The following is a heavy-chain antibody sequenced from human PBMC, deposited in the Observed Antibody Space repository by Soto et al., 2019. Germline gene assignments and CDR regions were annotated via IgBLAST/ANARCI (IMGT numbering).Heavy chain of an antibody. D-gene: IGHD6-19*01. CDR3: ASHIAVAAPFDS. V-gene: IGHV4-59*01. J-gene: IGHJ4*02. CDR2: IYYSGST. Sequence: SETLALTCTVSGGSFRNYFWSWIRQPPGKGLEWIGYIYYSGSTYYNPSLKSRVTISVDTSRNQFSLRLTSVTAADTAVYYCASHIAVAAPFDSWGQGTLVTVSS. CDR1: GGSFRNYF.